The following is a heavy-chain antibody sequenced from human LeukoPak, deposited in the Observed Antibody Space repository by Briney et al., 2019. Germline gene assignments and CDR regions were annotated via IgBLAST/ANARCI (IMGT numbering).Heavy chain of an antibody. V-gene: IGHV1-2*06. CDR1: GYTFTGYY. D-gene: IGHD3-22*01. J-gene: IGHJ4*02. CDR3: ARVDDSSSYYTFDY. CDR2: INPNSGGT. Sequence: ASVKVSCKASGYTFTGYYMHWVRQAPGQGLEWMGRINPNSGGTNYAQKFQGRVTMTRDTSISTAYMELSRLRSDDTAVYYCARVDDSSSYYTFDYWGQGTLVTVSS.